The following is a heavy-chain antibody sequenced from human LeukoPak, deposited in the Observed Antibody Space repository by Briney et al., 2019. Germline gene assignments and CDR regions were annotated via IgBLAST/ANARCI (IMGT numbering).Heavy chain of an antibody. V-gene: IGHV1-18*01. J-gene: IGHJ4*02. CDR3: ARVDRYFDWLPSDY. D-gene: IGHD3-9*01. Sequence: ASVKVSCKASGYTFTSYGISWVRQAPGQGLERMGWISAYNGNTNYAQKLQGRVTMTTDTSTSTAYMELRSLRSDDTAVYYCARVDRYFDWLPSDYWGQGTLVTVSS. CDR1: GYTFTSYG. CDR2: ISAYNGNT.